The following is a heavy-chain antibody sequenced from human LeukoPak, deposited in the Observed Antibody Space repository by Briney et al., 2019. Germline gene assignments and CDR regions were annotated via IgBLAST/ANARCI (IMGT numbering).Heavy chain of an antibody. Sequence: SETLSLTCSVSGGSIYSYYGSWIRQPPGKGLEWIGYIYYTGSTNSNPSLKSRVTMSIDMSKNQFSLKLSSVTAADTAVYYCARSYDSSGYYFYGMDVWGQGTTVTVSS. CDR3: ARSYDSSGYYFYGMDV. CDR2: IYYTGST. D-gene: IGHD3-22*01. J-gene: IGHJ6*02. V-gene: IGHV4-59*01. CDR1: GGSIYSYY.